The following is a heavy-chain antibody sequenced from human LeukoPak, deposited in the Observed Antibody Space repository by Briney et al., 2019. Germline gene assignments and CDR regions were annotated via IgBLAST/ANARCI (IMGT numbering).Heavy chain of an antibody. D-gene: IGHD6-13*01. J-gene: IGHJ4*02. CDR2: IRSKAYGGTT. Sequence: GGSLRLSCAASGFTLSSYWTSWVRQAPGKGLEWVGFIRSKAYGGTTENAASVKGRFTFSRDDSKSIAYLQMNSLKTEDTAVYYCTTQTRIAAAYYWGQGTLVTVSS. CDR3: TTQTRIAAAYY. CDR1: GFTLSSYW. V-gene: IGHV3-49*04.